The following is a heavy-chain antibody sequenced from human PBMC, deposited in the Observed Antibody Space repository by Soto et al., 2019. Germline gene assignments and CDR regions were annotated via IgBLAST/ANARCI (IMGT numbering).Heavy chain of an antibody. V-gene: IGHV1-8*01. Sequence: ASVKVSCKASGYTFTSYDINWVRQATGQGLEWMGWMNPNSGNTGYAQKFQGRVTMTRNTSISTAYMELSSLRSEDTAVYYCARGDLHFDWLLYYFDYWGQGTLVTVPQ. CDR3: ARGDLHFDWLLYYFDY. J-gene: IGHJ4*02. CDR2: MNPNSGNT. D-gene: IGHD3-9*01. CDR1: GYTFTSYD.